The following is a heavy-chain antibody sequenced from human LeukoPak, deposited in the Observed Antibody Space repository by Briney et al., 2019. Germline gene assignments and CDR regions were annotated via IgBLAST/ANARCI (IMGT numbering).Heavy chain of an antibody. V-gene: IGHV4-59*01. CDR2: IYYSGST. D-gene: IGHD2-2*01. CDR3: ARAIVPGAGRIRFDP. CDR1: GGSISGYY. Sequence: SETLSLTCTVSGGSISGYYWSWIRQPPGKGLEWIGYIYYSGSTNYKPSLKSRVTISVDTSKNQFSLKLNSVTAADTAVYYCARAIVPGAGRIRFDPWGQGTLVTVSS. J-gene: IGHJ5*02.